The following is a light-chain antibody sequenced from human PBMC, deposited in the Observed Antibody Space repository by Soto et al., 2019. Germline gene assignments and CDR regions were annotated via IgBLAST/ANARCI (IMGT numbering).Light chain of an antibody. Sequence: DVVMTQSPLSLPVTLGQPASISCRSSQSLVHSDGNNYLSWFQQRPGQSPRRLIYKASNRDSGVPDRFSGSGSGTDFTLKISRVEVEDVGVYYCMQGKYWPPITLGQGTRLEIK. V-gene: IGKV2-30*02. CDR3: MQGKYWPPIT. CDR1: QSLVHSDGNNY. J-gene: IGKJ5*01. CDR2: KAS.